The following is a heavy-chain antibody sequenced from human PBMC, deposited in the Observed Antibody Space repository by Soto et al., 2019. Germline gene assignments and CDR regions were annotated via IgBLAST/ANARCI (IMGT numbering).Heavy chain of an antibody. D-gene: IGHD1-26*01. V-gene: IGHV3-30-3*01. CDR3: ARDCEDEGAANMDYYYYGMDV. J-gene: IGHJ6*02. CDR1: GFTFSSYA. CDR2: ISYDGSNK. Sequence: GGSLRLSCAASGFTFSSYAMHWVRQAPGKGLEWVAVISYDGSNKYYADSVKGRFTISRDNSKNTLYLQMNSLRAEDTAVYYCARDCEDEGAANMDYYYYGMDVWGQGTTVTVSS.